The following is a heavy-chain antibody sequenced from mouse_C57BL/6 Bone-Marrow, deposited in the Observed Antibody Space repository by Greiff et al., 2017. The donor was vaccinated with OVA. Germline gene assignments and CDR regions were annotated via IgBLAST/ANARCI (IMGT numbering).Heavy chain of an antibody. J-gene: IGHJ4*01. CDR1: GFTFSDYY. CDR3: AGGSSPYAMDY. V-gene: IGHV5-12*01. CDR2: ISNGGGST. Sequence: EVMLVESGGGLVQPGGSLKLSCAASGFTFSDYYMYWVRQTPEKRLEWVAYISNGGGSTYYPDTVKGRFTISRDNAKNTLYLQMSRLKSEDTAMYYCAGGSSPYAMDYWGQGTSVTVSS. D-gene: IGHD1-1*01.